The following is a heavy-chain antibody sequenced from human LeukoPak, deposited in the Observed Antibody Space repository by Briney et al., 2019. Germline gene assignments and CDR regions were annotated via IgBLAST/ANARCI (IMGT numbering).Heavy chain of an antibody. V-gene: IGHV3-9*01. CDR2: ISWNSGSI. Sequence: GGSLRLSCAASGFTFDDYAMHWVRQAPGKGLEWVSGISWNSGSIGYADSVKGRFTISRDNAKNSLYLRMNSLRAEDTALYYCARGSYSRDYWGQGTLVTVSS. J-gene: IGHJ4*02. CDR1: GFTFDDYA. CDR3: ARGSYSRDY. D-gene: IGHD1-26*01.